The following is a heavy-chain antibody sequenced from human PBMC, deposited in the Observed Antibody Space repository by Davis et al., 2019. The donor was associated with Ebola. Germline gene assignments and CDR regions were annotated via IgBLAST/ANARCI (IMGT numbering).Heavy chain of an antibody. CDR2: INPNSGGT. D-gene: IGHD6-13*01. J-gene: IGHJ2*01. CDR3: AKDKSSSWMWYFDL. CDR1: GYTFTSYG. V-gene: IGHV1-2*06. Sequence: ASVKVSCKASGYTFTSYGITWVRQAPGQGLEWMGRINPNSGGTNYAQKFQGRVTMTRDTSISTAYMELSRLRSDDTAVYYCAKDKSSSWMWYFDLWGRGTLVTVSS.